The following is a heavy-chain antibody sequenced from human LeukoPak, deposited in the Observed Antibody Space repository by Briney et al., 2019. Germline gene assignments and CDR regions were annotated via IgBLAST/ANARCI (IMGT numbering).Heavy chain of an antibody. CDR2: IRSKAYGGTT. V-gene: IGHV3-49*04. CDR1: GFTFGDYA. J-gene: IGHJ4*02. D-gene: IGHD3-10*01. CDR3: TRDLGYGSGSYYNVRGCDY. Sequence: GGSLRLSCTASGFTFGDYAMSWVRQAPGKGLEWVGFIRSKAYGGTTEYAASVKGRFTISRDDSKSIAYLQMNSLKTEDTAVYYCTRDLGYGSGSYYNVRGCDYWGQGTLVTVSS.